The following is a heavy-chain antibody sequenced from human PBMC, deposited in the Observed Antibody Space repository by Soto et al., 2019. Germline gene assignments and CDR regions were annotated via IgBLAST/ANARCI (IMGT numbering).Heavy chain of an antibody. Sequence: GGSLRLSCAASEFIVSNYAMSWVRQAPGKGLEWVSAISYGGGTTYYADSVKGRFTISRDNSKNTLYLQMNSLRAEDTAVYYCAKNPGYYYDSTGYHFDYWGQGTLVTVSS. D-gene: IGHD3-22*01. J-gene: IGHJ4*02. CDR3: AKNPGYYYDSTGYHFDY. CDR1: EFIVSNYA. CDR2: ISYGGGTT. V-gene: IGHV3-23*01.